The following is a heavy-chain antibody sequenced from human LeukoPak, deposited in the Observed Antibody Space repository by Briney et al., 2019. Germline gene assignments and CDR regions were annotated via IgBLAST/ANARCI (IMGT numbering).Heavy chain of an antibody. J-gene: IGHJ4*02. Sequence: GGSLRLSCAASGFTFSNAWMSWVRQAPGKGLEWVGRIKSKTDGGTTDYAAPVKGRFTISRDDSKNTLYLQMNSLRAEDTAVYYCAKAANEWELLAGYFDYWGQGILVTVSS. CDR2: IKSKTDGGTT. CDR1: GFTFSNAW. V-gene: IGHV3-15*01. D-gene: IGHD1-26*01. CDR3: AKAANEWELLAGYFDY.